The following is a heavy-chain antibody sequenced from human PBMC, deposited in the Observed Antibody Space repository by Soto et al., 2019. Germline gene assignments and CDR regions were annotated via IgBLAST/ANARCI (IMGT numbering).Heavy chain of an antibody. CDR2: ISYDGSNK. Sequence: GGSLRLSCAASGFTFSRYARHWVRQAPGKGLERVGVISYDGSNKYYADSVKGRFTISRDNAENTPXPQMNSLRAEDKAVXYCXRDXSGXXTLAGGDDYFDYWGQGTLVTVSS. J-gene: IGHJ4*02. V-gene: IGHV3-30-3*01. CDR1: GFTFSRYA. CDR3: XRDXSGXXTLAGGDDYFDY. D-gene: IGHD2-15*01.